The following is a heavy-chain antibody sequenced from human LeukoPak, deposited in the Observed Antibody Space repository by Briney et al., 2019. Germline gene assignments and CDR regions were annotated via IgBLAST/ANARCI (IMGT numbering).Heavy chain of an antibody. Sequence: SQTLSLTCSVSGDSIRNGSSYWTWIRQPAGKGLEWIGRFHSTGTTNYNPSLKSRVTISVDTSKNQLSLKLSSVTAADTAVYYCAREKRTDCYNYLAYWGQGTLVTVSS. D-gene: IGHD5-24*01. CDR2: FHSTGTT. V-gene: IGHV4-61*02. CDR1: GDSIRNGSSY. CDR3: AREKRTDCYNYLAY. J-gene: IGHJ4*02.